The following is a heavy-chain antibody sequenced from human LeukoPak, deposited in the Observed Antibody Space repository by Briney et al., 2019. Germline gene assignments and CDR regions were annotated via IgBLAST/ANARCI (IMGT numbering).Heavy chain of an antibody. CDR3: AKDRFPATGATLVVDAFDI. D-gene: IGHD1-26*01. J-gene: IGHJ3*02. CDR1: GFTFSSYG. Sequence: GGSLRLSCAASGFTFSSYGMHWVRQAPGKGLEWVAFIRYDGSNKYYADSVKGRFTISRDNSKNTLYLQMNSLRAEDTAVYYCAKDRFPATGATLVVDAFDIWGQGTMVTVSS. CDR2: IRYDGSNK. V-gene: IGHV3-30*02.